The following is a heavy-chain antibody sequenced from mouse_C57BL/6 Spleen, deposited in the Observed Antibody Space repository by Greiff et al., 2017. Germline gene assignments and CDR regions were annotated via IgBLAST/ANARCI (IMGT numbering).Heavy chain of an antibody. Sequence: EVKLVESEGGLVQPGSSMKLSCTASGFTFSDYYMAWVRQVPEKGLEWVANINYDGSSTYYLDSLKSRFIISRDNAKNILYLQMSSLKSEDTATYYCARVYHYGAMDHWAQVTPATVS. D-gene: IGHD2-4*01. CDR1: GFTFSDYY. CDR3: ARVYHYGAMDH. V-gene: IGHV5-16*01. CDR2: INYDGSST. J-gene: IGHJ4*01.